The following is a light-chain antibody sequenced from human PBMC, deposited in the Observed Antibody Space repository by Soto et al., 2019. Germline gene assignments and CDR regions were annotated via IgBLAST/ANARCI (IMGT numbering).Light chain of an antibody. CDR2: AAS. J-gene: IGKJ5*01. V-gene: IGKV1-39*01. CDR3: QQSYSIPLT. CDR1: QSIGTS. Sequence: DIQMTQSPPSLSASVGDRVTINCRASQSIGTSLNWYQQKPGTAPKLLIYAASSLQSGVPSRFSGGGSGTDFTLTISSPQPEDFATYYCQQSYSIPLTFGQGTRREIK.